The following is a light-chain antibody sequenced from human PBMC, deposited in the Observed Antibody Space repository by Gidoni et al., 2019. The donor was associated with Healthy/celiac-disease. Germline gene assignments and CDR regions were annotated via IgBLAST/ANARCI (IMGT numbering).Light chain of an antibody. CDR1: QSVSSY. J-gene: IGKJ3*01. CDR3: QQRSNWPPLVT. Sequence: EIVLTQSPATLSLSPGERATLSCRASQSVSSYLAWYQQKPGQAPRLLIYDASNRATGIPARLSGSGSGTDFTLTISSLEPEDFAVYYCQQRSNWPPLVTFXPXTKVDIK. V-gene: IGKV3-11*01. CDR2: DAS.